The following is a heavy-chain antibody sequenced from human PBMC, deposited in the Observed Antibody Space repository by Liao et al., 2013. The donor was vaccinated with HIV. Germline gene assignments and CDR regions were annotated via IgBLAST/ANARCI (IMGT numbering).Heavy chain of an antibody. V-gene: IGHV4-4*07. J-gene: IGHJ3*02. CDR3: ARVSQSAAGLQGAFDI. CDR1: GGSISSYY. Sequence: QVQLQESGPGLVKPSETLSLTCTVSGGSISSYYWSWIRQPAGTGLEWIGRIYTSGSTNYNPSLKSRVTMSVDTSKNQFSLKYSSVTAADTAVYYCARVSQSAAGLQGAFDIWGQGTMVTVSS. CDR2: IYTSGST.